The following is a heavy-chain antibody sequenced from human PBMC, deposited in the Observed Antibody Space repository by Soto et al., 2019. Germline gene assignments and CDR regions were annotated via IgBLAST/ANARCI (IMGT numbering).Heavy chain of an antibody. CDR1: GGSISSYY. CDR3: ARVYGYYFDY. J-gene: IGHJ4*02. Sequence: PSETMSLSCTVSGGSISSYYWSWIRQPPGKGLEWIGYIYYSGSTNYNPSLKSRVTISVDASKNQFSLKLSSVTAADTAVYYCARVYGYYFDYWGQGTLVTVSS. CDR2: IYYSGST. V-gene: IGHV4-59*01. D-gene: IGHD3-10*01.